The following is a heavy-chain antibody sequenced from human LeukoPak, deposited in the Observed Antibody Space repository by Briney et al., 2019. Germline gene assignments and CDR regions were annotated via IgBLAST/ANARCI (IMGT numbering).Heavy chain of an antibody. Sequence: GGSLRLSCAASGFTFSSYSMNWVRQAPGKGLEWVSSISTTSRYIYYADSVKGRSTASRDNAKNSLSLQMNSLRAEDTAVYYCARGNSDYDHDYWGQGTLVTVSS. V-gene: IGHV3-21*01. CDR3: ARGNSDYDHDY. CDR2: ISTTSRYI. J-gene: IGHJ4*02. CDR1: GFTFSSYS. D-gene: IGHD4-11*01.